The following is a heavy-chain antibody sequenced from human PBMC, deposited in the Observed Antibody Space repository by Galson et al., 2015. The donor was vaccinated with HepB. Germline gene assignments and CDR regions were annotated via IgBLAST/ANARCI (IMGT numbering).Heavy chain of an antibody. Sequence: SLRLSCAASGFTFSSYSMNWVRQAPGKGLEWVSYISSSSSTIYYADSVKGRFTISRDNAKNSLYLQMNSLRAEDTAVYYCAREGSHYYDFWSGSYGMDVWGQGTTVTVSS. CDR1: GFTFSSYS. J-gene: IGHJ6*02. CDR2: ISSSSSTI. V-gene: IGHV3-48*04. D-gene: IGHD3-3*01. CDR3: AREGSHYYDFWSGSYGMDV.